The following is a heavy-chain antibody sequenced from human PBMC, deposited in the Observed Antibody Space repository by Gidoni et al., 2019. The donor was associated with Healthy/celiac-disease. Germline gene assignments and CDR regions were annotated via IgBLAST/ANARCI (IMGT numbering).Heavy chain of an antibody. CDR2: SSGSGGST. CDR1: GLTFSSYA. J-gene: IGHJ3*02. Sequence: EVQLLESGGGLVQPGGSLRLSCAASGLTFSSYAMSWVRQAPGKGLEWVSASSGSGGSTYYADSVKGRFTISRDNSKNTLYLQMNSLRAEDTAVYYCAKDVGGIGYCSSTSCSGAFDIWGQGTMVTVSS. V-gene: IGHV3-23*01. D-gene: IGHD2-2*01. CDR3: AKDVGGIGYCSSTSCSGAFDI.